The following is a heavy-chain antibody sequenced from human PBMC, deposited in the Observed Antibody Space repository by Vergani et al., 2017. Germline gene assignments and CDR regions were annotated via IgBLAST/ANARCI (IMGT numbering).Heavy chain of an antibody. D-gene: IGHD1-26*01. V-gene: IGHV4-34*01. CDR1: GGSFSDYY. CDR2: VNHGGSI. J-gene: IGHJ4*02. CDR3: ARARVGATGYPN. Sequence: QVQLQEWGAGLLKTSETLSLTCGVSGGSFSDYYWSWIRQAPGMGLEWIGEVNHGGSINYNPSLKSRVSISVDTSKNQFSLQLTSVTAADTAVYYCARARVGATGYPNWGQGTLVTVSS.